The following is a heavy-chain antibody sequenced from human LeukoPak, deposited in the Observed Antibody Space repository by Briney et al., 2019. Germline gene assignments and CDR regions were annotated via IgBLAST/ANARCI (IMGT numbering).Heavy chain of an antibody. D-gene: IGHD3-22*01. Sequence: GGSLRLSCAASGFTFSSYWMHWVRQAPGKGLEWVSYISSSGSTIYYADSVKGRFTISRDNAKNSLYLQMNSLRAEDTAVYYCARDNYDSSGYYFDWGQGTLVTVSS. CDR3: ARDNYDSSGYYFD. V-gene: IGHV3-48*04. CDR2: ISSSGSTI. J-gene: IGHJ4*02. CDR1: GFTFSSYW.